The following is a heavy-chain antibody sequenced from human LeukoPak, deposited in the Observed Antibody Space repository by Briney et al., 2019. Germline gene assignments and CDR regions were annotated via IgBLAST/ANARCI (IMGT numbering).Heavy chain of an antibody. CDR2: IYYSGST. J-gene: IGHJ5*02. Sequence: SETLSLTCTVSGGSVSSGSYYWSWIRQPPGKGLEWIGYIYYSGSTNYNPSLKSRVTISVDTSKNQFSLKLSSVTAADTAVYYCARGAGLDPWGQGTLVTVSS. V-gene: IGHV4-61*01. CDR3: ARGAGLDP. CDR1: GGSVSSGSYY.